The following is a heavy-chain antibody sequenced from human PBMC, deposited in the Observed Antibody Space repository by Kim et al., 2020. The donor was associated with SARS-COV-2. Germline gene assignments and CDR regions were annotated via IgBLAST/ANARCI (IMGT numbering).Heavy chain of an antibody. V-gene: IGHV1-8*01. CDR3: ARGELYYDYVWGRRKGVFDP. D-gene: IGHD3-16*01. CDR1: GYTFTSYD. CDR2: MNPNSGNT. Sequence: ASVKVSCKASGYTFTSYDINWVRQATGQGLEWMGWMNPNSGNTGYAQKFQGRVTMTRNTSISTAYMELSSLRSEDTAVYYCARGELYYDYVWGRRKGVFDPWGQGTLVTVSS. J-gene: IGHJ5*02.